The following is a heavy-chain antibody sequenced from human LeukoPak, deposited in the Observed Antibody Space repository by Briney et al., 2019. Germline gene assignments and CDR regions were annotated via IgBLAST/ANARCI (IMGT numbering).Heavy chain of an antibody. CDR3: ARDEPRDIAAAGPFDP. J-gene: IGHJ5*02. CDR1: GGTFSSYA. V-gene: IGHV1-69*04. D-gene: IGHD6-13*01. Sequence: SVKVSCKASGGTFSSYAISWVRQAPGQGLEWMGRIIPILGIANYAQKFQGRVTITADKSTSTAYMELSSLRSGDTAVYYCARDEPRDIAAAGPFDPWGQGTLVTVSS. CDR2: IIPILGIA.